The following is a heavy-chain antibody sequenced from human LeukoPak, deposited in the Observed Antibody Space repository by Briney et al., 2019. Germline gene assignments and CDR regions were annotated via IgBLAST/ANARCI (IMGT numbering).Heavy chain of an antibody. D-gene: IGHD6-19*01. V-gene: IGHV3-53*01. CDR2: IYDSGTT. CDR3: AGRRSSGWYAY. J-gene: IGHJ4*02. Sequence: GGSLRLSCATSGFTVSSNYMSWVRQAPGKGLKWVSVIYDSGTTYYADSVKGRFLIFRDTSKNTVDLQMNSLRVEDTAVYYCAGRRSSGWYAYWGQGTLVTVSS. CDR1: GFTVSSNY.